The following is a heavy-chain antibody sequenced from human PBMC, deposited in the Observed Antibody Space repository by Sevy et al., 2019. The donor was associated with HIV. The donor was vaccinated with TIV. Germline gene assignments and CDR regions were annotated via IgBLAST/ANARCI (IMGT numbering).Heavy chain of an antibody. D-gene: IGHD3-10*01. CDR3: ARHNYYGSGSYSGWFDP. CDR2: IIPIFGTA. V-gene: IGHV1-69*06. CDR1: GGTFSSYA. J-gene: IGHJ5*02. Sequence: ASVKVSCKASGGTFSSYAISWVRQAPGQRLEWMGGIIPIFGTANYAQKFQGRVTITADKSTSTAYMELSSLRSEDTAVYYCARHNYYGSGSYSGWFDPWGQGTLVTVSS.